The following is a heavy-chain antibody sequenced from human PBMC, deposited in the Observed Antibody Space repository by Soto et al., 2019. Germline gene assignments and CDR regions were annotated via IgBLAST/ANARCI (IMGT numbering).Heavy chain of an antibody. D-gene: IGHD3-3*01. J-gene: IGHJ6*02. V-gene: IGHV1-46*01. CDR3: ARDLKPHYDFWSGYCPDYYYYGMDV. CDR2: INPSGGST. Sequence: ASLKVSCKASGDTFIKYDINWVRQAPGQGLEWMGIINPSGGSTSYAQKFQGRVTMTRDTSTSTVYMELSSLRSEDTAVYYCARDLKPHYDFWSGYCPDYYYYGMDVWGQGTTVTVSS. CDR1: GDTFIKYD.